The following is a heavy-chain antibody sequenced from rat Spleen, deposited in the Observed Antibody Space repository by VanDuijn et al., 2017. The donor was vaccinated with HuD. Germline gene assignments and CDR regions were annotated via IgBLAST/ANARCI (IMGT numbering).Heavy chain of an antibody. V-gene: IGHV2-43*01. D-gene: IGHD1-12*01. Sequence: QVQLKESGPGLVQPSQTLSLTCTVSGFSPTNYHVSWVRQPPGTGLEGMGVIWTGGTTAYNSLLKSRLSISRDVYKSQVFLEMNSLQTEDTATYYCARANRESYAHFDYWGQGVMVTVSS. J-gene: IGHJ2*01. CDR2: IWTGGTT. CDR1: GFSPTNYH. CDR3: ARANRESYAHFDY.